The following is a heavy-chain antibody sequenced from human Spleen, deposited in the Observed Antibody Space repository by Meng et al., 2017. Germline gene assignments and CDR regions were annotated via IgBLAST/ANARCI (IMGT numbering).Heavy chain of an antibody. Sequence: EVQLLESGGGLVQPGGSLRLSCAASGFTFSSYAMSWVRQAPGKGLEWVSGIGGSGGSTYADSVKGRFTISRDNSKNTLYLQMNSLRVEDTAIYYCARDPNAREFAWGQGTLVTVSS. J-gene: IGHJ5*02. V-gene: IGHV3-23*01. CDR1: GFTFSSYA. CDR2: IGGSGGST. CDR3: ARDPNAREFA.